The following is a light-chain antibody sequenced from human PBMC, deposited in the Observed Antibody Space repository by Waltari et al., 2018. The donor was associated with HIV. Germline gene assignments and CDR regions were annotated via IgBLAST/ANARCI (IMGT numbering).Light chain of an antibody. J-gene: IGLJ3*02. CDR2: EVS. Sequence: QSVLTQPASVSGSPGQSITISCTGTSGDVGIYNLVSWYQQHPGLPPKLIIYEVSKRPSGISNRFSGCKSGNTASLTISGVQAEDEANYYCCSYGGSFTPWVFGGGTKVTVL. CDR3: CSYGGSFTPWV. CDR1: SGDVGIYNL. V-gene: IGLV2-23*02.